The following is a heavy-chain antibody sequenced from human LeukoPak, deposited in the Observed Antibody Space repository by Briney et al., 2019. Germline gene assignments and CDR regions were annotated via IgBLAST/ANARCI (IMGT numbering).Heavy chain of an antibody. J-gene: IGHJ4*02. V-gene: IGHV3-21*01. CDR3: ARVVPYSGSHWELDY. Sequence: PGGSLRLSCAASGFTFSSYSMNWVRQAPGKGLEWVSSISSSSSYIYYADSVKGRFTISRDNAKNSLYLQMNSLRAEDTAVYYCARVVPYSGSHWELDYWGQGTLVTVSS. CDR2: ISSSSSYI. D-gene: IGHD1-26*01. CDR1: GFTFSSYS.